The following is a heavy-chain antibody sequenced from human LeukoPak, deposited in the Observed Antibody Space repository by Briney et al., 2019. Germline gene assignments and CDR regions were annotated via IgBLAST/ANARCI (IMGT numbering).Heavy chain of an antibody. J-gene: IGHJ4*02. CDR2: INPNSGGT. V-gene: IGHV1-2*02. D-gene: IGHD3-9*01. CDR1: GYTFTGYY. Sequence: GASVKVSCKASGYTFTGYYMHWVRQAPGQGLEWMGWINPNSGGTNYAQKFQGRVTMTRDTSISTAYMELSRLRSDDTAVYYCARDGVYDILTGYYGDYWGQGTLVTVSS. CDR3: ARDGVYDILTGYYGDY.